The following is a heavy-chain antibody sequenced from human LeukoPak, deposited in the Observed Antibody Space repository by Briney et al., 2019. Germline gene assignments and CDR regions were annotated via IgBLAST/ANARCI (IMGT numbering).Heavy chain of an antibody. V-gene: IGHV3-7*01. D-gene: IGHD6-13*01. CDR2: IKQDGSEK. CDR1: GFTFSSYW. J-gene: IGHJ3*02. Sequence: GGSLRLSCAASGFTFSSYWMSWVRQAPGKGLEWVANIKQDGSEKYYVDSVKGRFTISRDSAKNSLYLQMNSLRAEDTAVYYCARENLRAAAGNAFDIWGQGTMVTVSS. CDR3: ARENLRAAAGNAFDI.